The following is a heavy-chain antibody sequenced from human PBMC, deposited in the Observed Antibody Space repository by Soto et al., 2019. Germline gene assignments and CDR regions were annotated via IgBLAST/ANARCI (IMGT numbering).Heavy chain of an antibody. D-gene: IGHD2-2*01. CDR1: GFTFSSYS. Sequence: GGSLRLSCAASGFTFSSYSMNWVRQAPGKGLEWVSSISSSSSYIYYADSVKGRFTISRDNAKNSLYLQMNSLRAEDTAVYYCATYPDCSSTSCYVANSGFFDLWGRGTLVTVSS. CDR2: ISSSSSYI. CDR3: ATYPDCSSTSCYVANSGFFDL. V-gene: IGHV3-21*01. J-gene: IGHJ2*01.